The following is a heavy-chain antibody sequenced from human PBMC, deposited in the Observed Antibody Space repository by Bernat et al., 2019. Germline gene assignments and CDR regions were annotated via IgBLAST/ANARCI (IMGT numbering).Heavy chain of an antibody. D-gene: IGHD6-13*01. CDR3: AKTGYSSNSDAFDI. CDR1: GFTFSSYG. V-gene: IGHV3-33*06. Sequence: QVQLVESGGGVVQPGRSLRLSCAASGFTFSSYGMHRVRQAPGKGLEWVAVIWYDGSNKYYADSVKGRFTISRDNSKNTLYLQMNSLRAEDTAVYYCAKTGYSSNSDAFDIWGQGTMVTVSS. CDR2: IWYDGSNK. J-gene: IGHJ3*02.